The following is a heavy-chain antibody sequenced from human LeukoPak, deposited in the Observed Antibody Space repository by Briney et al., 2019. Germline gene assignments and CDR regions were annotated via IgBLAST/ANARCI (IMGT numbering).Heavy chain of an antibody. V-gene: IGHV3-23*01. Sequence: GGSLRLSCAASGFTFSSYAMSWVRQAPGKGLEWVSDISGSGGSTYYADSVKGGFTISRDNSKNTLYLQMNSLRAEDTAVHYCAKDLGEAWFFEWFPPSWGQGTLVTVSS. J-gene: IGHJ5*02. D-gene: IGHD3-3*01. CDR3: AKDLGEAWFFEWFPPS. CDR1: GFTFSSYA. CDR2: ISGSGGST.